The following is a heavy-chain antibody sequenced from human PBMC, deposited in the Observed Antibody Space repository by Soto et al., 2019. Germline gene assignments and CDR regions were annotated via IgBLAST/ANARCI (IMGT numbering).Heavy chain of an antibody. J-gene: IGHJ4*02. Sequence: GXSXKVSYRASGYTXSSYGIRLVRQAPGQGLEWMGWIIAYNGNTNYAQKLQGIVTMTTDTSTSTAYMELRSLISDYTAVYYFAREQLRFLEWLLYLDYWGQGTLCTVSS. D-gene: IGHD3-3*01. V-gene: IGHV1-18*04. CDR2: IIAYNGNT. CDR3: AREQLRFLEWLLYLDY. CDR1: GYTXSSYG.